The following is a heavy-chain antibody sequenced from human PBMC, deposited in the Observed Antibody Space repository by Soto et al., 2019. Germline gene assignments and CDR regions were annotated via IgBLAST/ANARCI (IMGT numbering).Heavy chain of an antibody. V-gene: IGHV4-39*07. D-gene: IGHD6-13*01. CDR2: MYYSGST. Sequence: SETLSLTCTVSGGSITSGSNYWGWIRQPPGKGLEWIGSMYYSGSTYNNPSLRSRVTISVDTSKNQFSLKLSSVTAADTAVYYCARGLSSSYYWRLNWFDPWGQGTLVTVSS. CDR1: GGSITSGSNY. J-gene: IGHJ5*02. CDR3: ARGLSSSYYWRLNWFDP.